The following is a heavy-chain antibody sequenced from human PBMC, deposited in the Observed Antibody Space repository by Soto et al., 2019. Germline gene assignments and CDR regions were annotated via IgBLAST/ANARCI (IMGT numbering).Heavy chain of an antibody. D-gene: IGHD3-10*01. CDR3: ARDYYGEFYFDY. Sequence: VVLQESGPGLVKPSGTLSLTCAVSSGSISSSNWWSWVRQPPGRGLEWIAAISHSGSTNYNPSLKSRVTMSVDKSKTRVSLRLNSVTAADTAVYYCARDYYGEFYFDYWGQGTLVTVSS. V-gene: IGHV4-4*02. J-gene: IGHJ4*02. CDR1: SGSISSSNW. CDR2: ISHSGST.